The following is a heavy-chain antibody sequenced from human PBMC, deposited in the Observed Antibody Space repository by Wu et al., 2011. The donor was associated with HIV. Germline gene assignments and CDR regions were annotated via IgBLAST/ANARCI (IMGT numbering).Heavy chain of an antibody. Sequence: QVQLVQSGAEVKKPGSSVKVSCKASGGTFSTYAISWVRQAPGQGPEWMGRVIPILGTTNYAQKFQGRVTITADESTSTAYMXLSSLRSDDTAVYYCARAYDLWSGSGYYYYMDVWGKGTTVSVSS. CDR1: GGTFSTYA. CDR3: ARAYDLWSGSGYYYYMDV. CDR2: VIPILGTT. D-gene: IGHD3-3*01. J-gene: IGHJ6*03. V-gene: IGHV1-69*11.